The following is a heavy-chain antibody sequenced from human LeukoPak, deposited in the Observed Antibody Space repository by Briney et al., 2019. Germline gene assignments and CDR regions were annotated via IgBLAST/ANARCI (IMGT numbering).Heavy chain of an antibody. V-gene: IGHV3-53*01. CDR3: ARDSSGWSTTVERGDY. D-gene: IGHD6-19*01. CDR2: IYSGGST. Sequence: GGSLRLSCAASGFTVSSNYVSWVRQAPGKGLEWVSVIYSGGSTYYADSVKGRFTISRDNSKNTLYLQMNSLRAEDTAVYYCARDSSGWSTTVERGDYWGQGTLVTVSS. CDR1: GFTVSSNY. J-gene: IGHJ4*02.